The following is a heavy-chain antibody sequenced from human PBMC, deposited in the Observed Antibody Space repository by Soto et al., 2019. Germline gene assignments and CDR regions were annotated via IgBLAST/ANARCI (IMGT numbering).Heavy chain of an antibody. V-gene: IGHV3-30-3*01. CDR2: ISYDGSNK. CDR3: ARSSWTRYSGSYPRRRAEYFQH. Sequence: QVQLVESGGGVVQPGRSLRLSCAASGFTFSSYAMHWVRQAPGKGLEWVAVISYDGSNKYYADSVKGRFTISRDNSKNTLYLQMNSLRAEDTAVYYCARSSWTRYSGSYPRRRAEYFQHWGQGTLVTVSS. D-gene: IGHD1-26*01. J-gene: IGHJ1*01. CDR1: GFTFSSYA.